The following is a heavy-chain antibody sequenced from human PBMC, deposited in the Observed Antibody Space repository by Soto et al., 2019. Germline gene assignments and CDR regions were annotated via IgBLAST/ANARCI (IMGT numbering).Heavy chain of an antibody. J-gene: IGHJ6*02. CDR1: GYTFTSYG. CDR2: ISAYNGNT. D-gene: IGHD2-15*01. CDR3: AREDNCSGGSCYLSKYYYGMDV. V-gene: IGHV1-18*01. Sequence: QVQLVQSGAEVKKPGASVKVSCKASGYTFTSYGISWVRQAPGQGLEWMGWISAYNGNTNYAQKLQGRVTMTPDTSTSTAYMELRSLRSDDTAVYYCAREDNCSGGSCYLSKYYYGMDVWGQGTTVTVSS.